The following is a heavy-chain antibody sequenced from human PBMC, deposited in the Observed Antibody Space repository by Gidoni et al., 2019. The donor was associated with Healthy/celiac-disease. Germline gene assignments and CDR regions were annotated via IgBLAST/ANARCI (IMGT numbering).Heavy chain of an antibody. Sequence: QVQLVESGGGVVQPGRSLRLSCAASGFTFSSYGMHWVRQAPGKGLEWVAVISYDGSHKYYADSVKGRFTISRDNSKNTLYLQMNSLRAEDTAVYYCAKDWRRDGYNFPPGDYWGQGTLVTVSS. CDR3: AKDWRRDGYNFPPGDY. V-gene: IGHV3-30*18. CDR2: ISYDGSHK. D-gene: IGHD5-12*01. CDR1: GFTFSSYG. J-gene: IGHJ4*02.